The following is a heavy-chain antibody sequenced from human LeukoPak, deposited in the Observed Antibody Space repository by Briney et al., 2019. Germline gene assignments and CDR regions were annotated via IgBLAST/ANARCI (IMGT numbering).Heavy chain of an antibody. Sequence: PGGSLRLSCAASGFTFRYYTINWGRQAPGKGLEWVSSISSSNNYIQYADSVKGRFTISRDHARNSLYLQMNSLRAEDTAVYYCAKVFSSRWLESVRRAFGAFDIWGQGTMVTVSS. D-gene: IGHD5-24*01. V-gene: IGHV3-21*04. J-gene: IGHJ3*02. CDR1: GFTFRYYT. CDR2: ISSSNNYI. CDR3: AKVFSSRWLESVRRAFGAFDI.